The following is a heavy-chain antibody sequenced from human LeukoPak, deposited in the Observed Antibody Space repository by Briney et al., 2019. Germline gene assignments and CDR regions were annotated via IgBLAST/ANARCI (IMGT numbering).Heavy chain of an antibody. V-gene: IGHV4-59*01. Sequence: PSETLSLTCTVSSGSIGTYYWSWIRQPPGKGLEWIGYIHYTGSTNYNPSLKSRVSILIDTSKNQFSLKLSSVTAADTAVYYCARSSGSRYYIDYWGQGTLVTVSS. J-gene: IGHJ4*02. D-gene: IGHD1-26*01. CDR2: IHYTGST. CDR1: SGSIGTYY. CDR3: ARSSGSRYYIDY.